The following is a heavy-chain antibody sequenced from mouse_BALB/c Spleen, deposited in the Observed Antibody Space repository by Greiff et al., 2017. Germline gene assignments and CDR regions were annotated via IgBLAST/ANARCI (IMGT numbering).Heavy chain of an antibody. CDR3: ARGEVYYYGSSYVSLYAMDY. J-gene: IGHJ4*01. CDR1: GFTFSDYY. Sequence: DVKLVESGGGLVKPGGSLKLSCAASGFTFSDYYMYWVRQTPEKRLEWVATISDGGSYTYYPDSVKGRFTISRDNAKNNLYLQMSSLKSEDTAMYYCARGEVYYYGSSYVSLYAMDYWGQGTSVTVSS. V-gene: IGHV5-4*02. D-gene: IGHD1-1*01. CDR2: ISDGGSYT.